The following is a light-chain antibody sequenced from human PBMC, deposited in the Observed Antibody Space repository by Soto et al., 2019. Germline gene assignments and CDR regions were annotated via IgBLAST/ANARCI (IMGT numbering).Light chain of an antibody. J-gene: IGLJ3*02. Sequence: QLVLTQSPSASASLGASVKLTCILSSGYSSYAIAWHQQQPGRGPRYLMRLNTDGSHNKGDGIPDRFSGSSSGAERHLTISGLQSEDEADYYCQTWGTGIRVFGGGTKVTVL. CDR1: SGYSSYA. CDR2: LNTDGSH. V-gene: IGLV4-69*01. CDR3: QTWGTGIRV.